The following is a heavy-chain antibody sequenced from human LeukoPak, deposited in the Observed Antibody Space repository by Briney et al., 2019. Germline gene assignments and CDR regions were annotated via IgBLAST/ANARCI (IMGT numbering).Heavy chain of an antibody. CDR1: GFSLSNYW. D-gene: IGHD4-23*01. CDR3: AWYGVTHGLDV. CDR2: INQDGSDK. V-gene: IGHV3-7*04. Sequence: PGGSLRLSCAASGFSLSNYWMSWVRQAPGNGLEWVANINQDGSDKYYVDSVMGRFTISKDNAKNSVYLQMNSLRPEDTAIYYCAWYGVTHGLDVWGQGTTVTVSS. J-gene: IGHJ6*02.